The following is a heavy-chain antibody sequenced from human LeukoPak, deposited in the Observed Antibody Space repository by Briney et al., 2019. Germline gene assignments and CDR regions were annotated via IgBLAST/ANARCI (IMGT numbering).Heavy chain of an antibody. J-gene: IGHJ4*02. CDR1: GFTFSSYG. D-gene: IGHD6-6*01. CDR2: IRYDGSNK. V-gene: IGHV3-30*02. CDR3: AKDIEYSSSAPDY. Sequence: PGGSLRLSCAASGFTFSSYGMHWVRQAPGKGLEWVAFIRYDGSNKYYADSVKGRFTISRDNSKNTLYLQMNSLRAEDTAVYYCAKDIEYSSSAPDYWCQGNLVTVSS.